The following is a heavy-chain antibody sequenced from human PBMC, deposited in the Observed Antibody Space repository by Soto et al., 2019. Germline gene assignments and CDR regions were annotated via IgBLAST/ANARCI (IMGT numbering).Heavy chain of an antibody. J-gene: IGHJ5*02. CDR3: ARHNTVVRGVIISVNWFDP. Sequence: VSLTCTVSGGSISSSSYYWGWIRQPPGKGLEWIGSIYYSGSTYYNPSLKSRVTISVDTSKNQFSLKLSSVTAADSVVYYCARHNTVVRGVIISVNWFDPWGQGILVTVSS. V-gene: IGHV4-39*01. CDR1: GGSISSSSYY. D-gene: IGHD3-10*01. CDR2: IYYSGST.